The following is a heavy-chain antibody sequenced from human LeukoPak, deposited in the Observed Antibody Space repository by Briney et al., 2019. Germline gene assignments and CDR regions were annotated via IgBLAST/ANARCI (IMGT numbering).Heavy chain of an antibody. J-gene: IGHJ6*02. CDR2: MNPQSGGT. CDR3: ARAERTASGLDV. CDR1: VYTLTAYY. D-gene: IGHD2-2*01. V-gene: IGHV1-2*02. Sequence: ASVQVSCTASVYTLTAYYIHWVRQAPGQGLEWMGWMNPQSGGTNYAQKFRAGVTMTTDTTLNTAYLQLTGLTSDDTALYYCARAERTASGLDVWGQGTTVTVSS.